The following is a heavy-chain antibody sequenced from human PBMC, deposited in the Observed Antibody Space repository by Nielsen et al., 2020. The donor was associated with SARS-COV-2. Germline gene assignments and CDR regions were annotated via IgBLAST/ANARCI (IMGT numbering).Heavy chain of an antibody. CDR2: INVGNTNR. CDR3: ARDQTTVTGAEYYPH. D-gene: IGHD4-17*01. V-gene: IGHV1-3*01. J-gene: IGHJ1*01. CDR1: GYTFTTYA. Sequence: ASAKVSCKASGYTFTTYAIHWVRQAPGQRLEWMGWINVGNTNRKYSEKFQGRATITTDISASTAYMELSGLRSEDTAIYYCARDQTTVTGAEYYPHWGQGTFVSVSS.